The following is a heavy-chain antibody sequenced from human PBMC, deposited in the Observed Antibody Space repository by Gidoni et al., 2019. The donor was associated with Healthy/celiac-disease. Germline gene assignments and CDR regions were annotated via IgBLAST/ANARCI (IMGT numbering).Heavy chain of an antibody. Sequence: QVQLQHWGAGLLKPSETLSLTCAVYGGSFSGYYWSWISQPTGKGLEWIGEINHSGSTNYSPSLKSRFTISVDTSKNQCSLKLSSVTAADTAVYYCARRTRLYGYFDYWGQGTLVTVSS. CDR3: ARRTRLYGYFDY. V-gene: IGHV4-34*01. CDR2: INHSGST. D-gene: IGHD2-8*01. J-gene: IGHJ4*02. CDR1: GGSFSGYY.